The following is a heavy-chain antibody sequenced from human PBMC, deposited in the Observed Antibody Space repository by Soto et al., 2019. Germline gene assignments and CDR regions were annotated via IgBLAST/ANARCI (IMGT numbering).Heavy chain of an antibody. D-gene: IGHD3-22*01. J-gene: IGHJ6*02. CDR1: GGTFSSYA. V-gene: IGHV1-69*01. CDR3: ARGSNYYDSSGYTVGAHSYYYYGMDV. CDR2: IIPIFGTA. Sequence: QVQLVQSGAEVKKPGSSVKVSCKASGGTFSSYAISWVRQAPGQGLEWMGGIIPIFGTANYAQKFQGRVTITADESTSTAYMELSSLRSEDTAVYYCARGSNYYDSSGYTVGAHSYYYYGMDVWGQGTTVTVSS.